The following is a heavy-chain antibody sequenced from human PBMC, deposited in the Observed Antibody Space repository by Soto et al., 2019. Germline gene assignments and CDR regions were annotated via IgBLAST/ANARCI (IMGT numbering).Heavy chain of an antibody. V-gene: IGHV4-34*01. Sequence: PSETLSLTCAVYGGSFSGYYWSWIRQPPGKGLEWIGEINHSGSTNYNPSLKSRVTISVDTSKNQFSLKLSSVTAADTAVYYCARGHLRWFYYYYGMDVWGQGTTVTVS. J-gene: IGHJ6*02. CDR3: ARGHLRWFYYYYGMDV. CDR1: GGSFSGYY. D-gene: IGHD4-17*01. CDR2: INHSGST.